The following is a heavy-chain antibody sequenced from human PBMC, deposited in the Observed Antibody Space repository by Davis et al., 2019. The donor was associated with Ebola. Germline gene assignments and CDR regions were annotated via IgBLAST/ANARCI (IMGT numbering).Heavy chain of an antibody. CDR2: ISSSSSYI. CDR1: GFTFSSYS. CDR3: ARDRYDILTGYADV. Sequence: GGSLRLSCAASGFTFSSYSMNWVRQAPGKGLEWVSSISSSSSYIYYADSVKGRFTISRDNAKNTLYLQMNSLRAEDTAVYYCARDRYDILTGYADVWGQGTTVTVSS. D-gene: IGHD3-9*01. V-gene: IGHV3-21*01. J-gene: IGHJ6*02.